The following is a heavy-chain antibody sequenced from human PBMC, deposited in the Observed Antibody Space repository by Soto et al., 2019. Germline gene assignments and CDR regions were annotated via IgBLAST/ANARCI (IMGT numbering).Heavy chain of an antibody. V-gene: IGHV4-39*01. CDR2: LYYSGNT. Sequence: SETLSLTCTVSGGSISRSSYSWAWIRQPPGKGLEWIGTLYYSGNTYYNPSLKSRVTISVDTSKNQFSLNLSSVTAADTAVYYCATRQGGSYNWFDPWGQGTLVTVS. CDR1: GGSISRSSYS. J-gene: IGHJ5*02. D-gene: IGHD2-15*01. CDR3: ATRQGGSYNWFDP.